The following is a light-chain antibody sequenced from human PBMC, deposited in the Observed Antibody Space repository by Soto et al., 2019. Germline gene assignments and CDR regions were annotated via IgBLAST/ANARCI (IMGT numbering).Light chain of an antibody. CDR2: SNY. Sequence: QSALTQPPSASGTPGQRVTISCSGSSSNIESNTVTWYQQLPGTAPKLVIYSNYDRPSGVPDRFSGSTSGTSASLVIRGLQSEDEADYYCAAWDDILNGYVFGGVTKVTVL. J-gene: IGLJ1*01. V-gene: IGLV1-44*01. CDR1: SSNIESNT. CDR3: AAWDDILNGYV.